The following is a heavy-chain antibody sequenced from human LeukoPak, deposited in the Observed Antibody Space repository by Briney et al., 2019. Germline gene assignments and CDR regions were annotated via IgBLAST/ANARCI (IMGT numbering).Heavy chain of an antibody. J-gene: IGHJ4*02. D-gene: IGHD6-19*01. Sequence: SETLSLTCTVSGVPISSYYWSWIRQPPGKGLEWIGYIYYSGSTIYNPSLKRRVTISVDTSWNQFSLKVTSVTAADTALYYCARGTSSGWYGFDFWGQGTLVTVSS. CDR3: ARGTSSGWYGFDF. V-gene: IGHV4-59*01. CDR1: GVPISSYY. CDR2: IYYSGST.